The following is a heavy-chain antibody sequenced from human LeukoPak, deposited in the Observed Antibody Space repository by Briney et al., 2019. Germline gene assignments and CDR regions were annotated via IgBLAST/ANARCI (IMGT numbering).Heavy chain of an antibody. V-gene: IGHV1-2*02. CDR2: INPNSGGT. CDR1: GYSFTSYY. J-gene: IGHJ5*02. D-gene: IGHD6-19*01. Sequence: GASVKVSCKASGYSFTSYYIHWVRQAPGQGLEWIGWINPNSGGTNYAQKFQGRVTMTRDTSISTAYMELSRLTSDDTAVYYCARGGGQRGIAVAGSDRGFGWFDPWGQGTLVTVSS. CDR3: ARGGGQRGIAVAGSDRGFGWFDP.